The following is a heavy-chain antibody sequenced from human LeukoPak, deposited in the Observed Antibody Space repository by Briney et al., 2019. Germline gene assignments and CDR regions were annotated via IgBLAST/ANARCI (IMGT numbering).Heavy chain of an antibody. V-gene: IGHV3-23*01. D-gene: IGHD3-9*01. J-gene: IGHJ4*02. CDR1: EFTFSNYA. CDR2: ISGSGGST. Sequence: GGCLRLSCAASEFTFSNYAMTWVRQAPGKGLEWVSAISGSGGSTYYADSVKGRFTISRDNSKNTLYLQMNSLKTEDTAVYYCTTDNVRYFNYFDYWGQGTLVTVSS. CDR3: TTDNVRYFNYFDY.